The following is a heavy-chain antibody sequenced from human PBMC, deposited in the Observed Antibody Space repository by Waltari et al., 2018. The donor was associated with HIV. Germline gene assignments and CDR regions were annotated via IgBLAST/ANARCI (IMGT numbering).Heavy chain of an antibody. J-gene: IGHJ6*02. CDR3: VSSGLDV. V-gene: IGHV3-74*01. CDR1: GFTFSNYW. Sequence: VQLVESGGDLAQPGGSLRLSCVASGFTFSNYWMHWVRQVPGKRLVWVERIKTDETIRTYAENVKGRFTISRDNGKNTLYLQMNSLRVEDTAVYYCVSSGLDVWGQGTTVNVSS. CDR2: IKTDETIR.